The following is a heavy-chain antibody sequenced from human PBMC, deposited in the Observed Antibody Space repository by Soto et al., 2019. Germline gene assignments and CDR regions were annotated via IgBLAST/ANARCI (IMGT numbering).Heavy chain of an antibody. CDR1: GYTFTSYA. V-gene: IGHV1-3*01. D-gene: IGHD6-13*01. J-gene: IGHJ2*01. CDR2: INAGNGNT. CDR3: ARNVAAAGRLWYFDL. Sequence: QVQLVQSGAEVKKPGASVKVSCKASGYTFTSYAMHWVRQAPGQRLEWMGWINAGNGNTKYSQKFQGIVTITRDTSASTAYRELRSLRSEDTAVYYCARNVAAAGRLWYFDLWGRGTLLTVSS.